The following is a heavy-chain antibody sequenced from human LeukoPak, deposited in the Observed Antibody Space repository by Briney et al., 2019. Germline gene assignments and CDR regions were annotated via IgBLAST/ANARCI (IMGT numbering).Heavy chain of an antibody. D-gene: IGHD5-18*01. J-gene: IGHJ4*02. CDR1: GFTFSSYY. CDR2: ISSSSSYI. Sequence: PAGSLRLSCAASGFTFSSYYMSWVGQAPGKGLEWVSSISSSSSYIYYADSVKGRFTISRDNAKNSLYLQMNSLRAEDTAVYYCARTQLSDTAMSYFDYWGRGTLVTVSS. V-gene: IGHV3-21*01. CDR3: ARTQLSDTAMSYFDY.